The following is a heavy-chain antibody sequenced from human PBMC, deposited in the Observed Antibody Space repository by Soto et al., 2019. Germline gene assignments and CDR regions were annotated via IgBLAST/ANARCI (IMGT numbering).Heavy chain of an antibody. J-gene: IGHJ4*02. D-gene: IGHD2-15*01. CDR1: GFTFSSYG. CDR2: ISYDGSNK. Sequence: QVQLVESGGGVVQPGRSLRLSCAASGFTFSSYGMHWVRQAPGKGLEWVAVISYDGSNKYYADSVKGRFTISRDNSKNTLYLQMNSLRAEDTAVYYCAKEQYCSGCSCYFDYFDYWGQGTLVTVSS. CDR3: AKEQYCSGCSCYFDYFDY. V-gene: IGHV3-30*18.